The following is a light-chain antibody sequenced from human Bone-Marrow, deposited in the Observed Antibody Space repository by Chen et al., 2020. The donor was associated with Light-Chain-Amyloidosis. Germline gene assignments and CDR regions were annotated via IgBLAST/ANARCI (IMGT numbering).Light chain of an antibody. J-gene: IGLJ1*01. Sequence: QSALSQPASVSGSPCQSTTISFTGTISDVGGYNYVYWYQQHPGKAPKLMIYDVSNRPSGVSNRFSGSKAGNTASLTISGLQAEDEADYYCSSYTSSSTPYVFGAGTKVTVL. CDR1: ISDVGGYNY. V-gene: IGLV2-14*03. CDR3: SSYTSSSTPYV. CDR2: DVS.